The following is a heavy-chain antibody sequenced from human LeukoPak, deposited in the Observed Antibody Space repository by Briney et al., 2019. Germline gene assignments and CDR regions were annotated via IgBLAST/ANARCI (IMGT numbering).Heavy chain of an antibody. D-gene: IGHD1-14*01. J-gene: IGHJ3*02. Sequence: PGGSLRLSCVVSGFTLSNYDMNWVRQAPGKGLEWVSGISGSGHSTYYIDSVKGQFTISRDSSKNTVYLQMNSLRVEDTALYYCARETDFPHEAFDIWGQGTMVTVSS. CDR2: ISGSGHST. CDR1: GFTLSNYD. CDR3: ARETDFPHEAFDI. V-gene: IGHV3-23*01.